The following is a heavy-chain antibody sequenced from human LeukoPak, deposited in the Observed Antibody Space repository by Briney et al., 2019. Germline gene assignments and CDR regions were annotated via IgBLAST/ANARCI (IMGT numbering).Heavy chain of an antibody. CDR1: VCTFSSYA. J-gene: IGHJ5*02. CDR2: IIPIFGTA. D-gene: IGHD6-13*01. V-gene: IGHV1-69*06. Sequence: SVTVSFKAAVCTFSSYAISWVRQAPGQGLEWMGGIIPIFGTANYAQKFQGRVTITADKSTSTAYMELRSMRCEDTAVYYCERLPLYSSSWYGWFDLWGQGKLVTVSS. CDR3: ERLPLYSSSWYGWFDL.